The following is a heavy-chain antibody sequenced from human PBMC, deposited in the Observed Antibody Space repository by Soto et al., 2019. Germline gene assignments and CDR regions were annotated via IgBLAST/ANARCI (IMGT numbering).Heavy chain of an antibody. Sequence: PGGSLRLSCAASGFTFSSYCMHWVRQAPGKGLEWVAVISYDGSNKYYADSVKGRFTISRDNSKNTLYLQMNSLRAEDTAVYYCAKIRTRIAAAGTPSIPQYYYYGMDVWGQGTTVTVSS. V-gene: IGHV3-30*18. CDR1: GFTFSSYC. J-gene: IGHJ6*02. CDR3: AKIRTRIAAAGTPSIPQYYYYGMDV. D-gene: IGHD6-13*01. CDR2: ISYDGSNK.